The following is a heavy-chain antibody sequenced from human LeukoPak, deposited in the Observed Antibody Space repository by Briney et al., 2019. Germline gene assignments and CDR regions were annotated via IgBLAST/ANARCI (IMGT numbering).Heavy chain of an antibody. CDR3: ARQKCTSTSCLTKNAFDI. D-gene: IGHD2-2*01. J-gene: IGHJ3*02. CDR1: GDSISGYY. V-gene: IGHV4-4*09. CDR2: IYTSGST. Sequence: SETLSLTCTVSGDSISGYYWSWIRQTPEKGLEWIGYIYTSGSTNYNPSLESRVTISVDTSKNQFSLDLSSVTAADTAVYYCARQKCTSTSCLTKNAFDIWGQGTMVTVSS.